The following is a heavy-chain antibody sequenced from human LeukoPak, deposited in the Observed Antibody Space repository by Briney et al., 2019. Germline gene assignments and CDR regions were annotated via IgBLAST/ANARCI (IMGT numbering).Heavy chain of an antibody. CDR3: ARVPTYYDFWSGYSYYFDY. V-gene: IGHV1-46*01. CDR1: GGTFSSYA. J-gene: IGHJ4*02. CDR2: INPSGGST. D-gene: IGHD3-3*01. Sequence: ASVKVSCKASGGTFSSYAISWVRQAPGQGLEWMGIINPSGGSTSYAQKFQGRVTMTRDTSTSTVYMELSSLRSEDTAVYYCARVPTYYDFWSGYSYYFDYWGQGTLVTVSS.